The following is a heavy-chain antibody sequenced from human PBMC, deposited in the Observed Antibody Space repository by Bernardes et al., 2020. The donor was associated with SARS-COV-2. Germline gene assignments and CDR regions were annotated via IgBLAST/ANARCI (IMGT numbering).Heavy chain of an antibody. CDR2: IKSKTDGGTT. Sequence: GGSLRLSCAASGFTFSNAWMSWVRQAPGKGLEWVGRIKSKTDGGTTDYAAPVKGRFTSSRDDSKNTLYLQMNSLKTEDTAVYYCSTVRLITFGGVIGETFDAFDIWGQGTIVTVSS. CDR3: STVRLITFGGVIGETFDAFDI. J-gene: IGHJ3*02. V-gene: IGHV3-15*01. D-gene: IGHD3-16*02. CDR1: GFTFSNAW.